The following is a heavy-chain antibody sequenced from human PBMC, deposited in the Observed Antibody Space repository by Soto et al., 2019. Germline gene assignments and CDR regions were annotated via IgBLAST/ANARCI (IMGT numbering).Heavy chain of an antibody. CDR3: TRDGGGRYYGGFDN. CDR1: GFNFTTYW. Sequence: EVQLVESGGGLVQPGGCLRLSCEISGFNFTTYWMHWVRQAPGKGVVWVSRINSDGTITDYADSVKGRFIISRDNAKKTLYLEMNSLRADDTAVYYCTRDGGGRYYGGFDNWGQGTLVIVSS. D-gene: IGHD1-26*01. CDR2: INSDGTIT. V-gene: IGHV3-74*01. J-gene: IGHJ4*02.